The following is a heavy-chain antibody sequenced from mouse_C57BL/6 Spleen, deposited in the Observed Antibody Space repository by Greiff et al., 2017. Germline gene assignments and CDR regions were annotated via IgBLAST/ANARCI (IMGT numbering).Heavy chain of an antibody. V-gene: IGHV14-3*01. CDR3: APIYYGYDDQAY. D-gene: IGHD2-2*01. CDR2: IDPANGNT. CDR1: GFTIKNTY. J-gene: IGHJ3*01. Sequence: EVKLQESVAELVRPGASVKLSCTASGFTIKNTYMHWVKQRPEQGLEWIGRIDPANGNTKYAPKFQGKATITADTASNTAYLQLSSLTSEDTAIYYCAPIYYGYDDQAYWGQGTLVTVSA.